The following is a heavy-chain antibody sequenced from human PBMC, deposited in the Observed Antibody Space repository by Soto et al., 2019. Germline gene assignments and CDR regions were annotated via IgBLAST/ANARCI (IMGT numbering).Heavy chain of an antibody. D-gene: IGHD4-17*01. CDR1: GGSISSYY. Sequence: QVQLQESGPGLVKPSETLSLTCTVSGGSISSYYWSWIRQPPGKGLEWIGYIYYSGSTNYNPSLKSRVTISVDTSKNQFSLKLSSVTAADTAVYYCARATVTTWGLWYYYGMDVWGQGTTVTVSS. CDR3: ARATVTTWGLWYYYGMDV. J-gene: IGHJ6*02. V-gene: IGHV4-59*08. CDR2: IYYSGST.